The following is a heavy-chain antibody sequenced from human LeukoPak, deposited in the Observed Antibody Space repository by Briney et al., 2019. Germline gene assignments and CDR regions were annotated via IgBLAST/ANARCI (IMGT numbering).Heavy chain of an antibody. D-gene: IGHD2/OR15-2a*01. CDR2: IKQDGSEK. CDR1: GFTFSSYW. CDR3: ARDLWAKAPGVFDY. J-gene: IGHJ4*02. Sequence: GGSLRLSCAASGFTFSSYWMSWVRQAPGKGLEWVANIKQDGSEKYYVDSVKGRFTISRDNAKNSLYLQMNSLRAEDTAVYYCARDLWAKAPGVFDYRGQGTLVTVSS. V-gene: IGHV3-7*04.